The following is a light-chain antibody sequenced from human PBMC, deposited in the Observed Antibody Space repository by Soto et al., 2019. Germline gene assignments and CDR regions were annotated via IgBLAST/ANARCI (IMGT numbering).Light chain of an antibody. CDR2: GNT. CDR1: SSNIGSGFD. CDR3: QSDDSSLTGSWV. Sequence: QSVLTQPPSVSGAPGQRITISCTGSSSNIGSGFDVHWYQQLPGTAPKLLIYGNTKRPSGVPDRFSGSKSGSAASLAVTGLQAEDEADYYCQSDDSSLTGSWVFGGGTKLTVL. J-gene: IGLJ3*02. V-gene: IGLV1-40*01.